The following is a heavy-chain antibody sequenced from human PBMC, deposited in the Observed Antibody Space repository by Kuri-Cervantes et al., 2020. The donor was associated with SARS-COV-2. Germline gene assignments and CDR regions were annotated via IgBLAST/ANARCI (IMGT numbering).Heavy chain of an antibody. J-gene: IGHJ4*02. CDR2: IRYDGSNK. D-gene: IGHD6-19*01. Sequence: GESLKISCAASGFTFSSYGMHWVRQAPGKGLEWVAFIRYDGSNKYYADSVKGRFTISRDNSKNTLYLQMNSLRAEDTAVYYCANDRAGVAVELAPFDYWGQGTLVTVSS. CDR1: GFTFSSYG. V-gene: IGHV3-30*02. CDR3: ANDRAGVAVELAPFDY.